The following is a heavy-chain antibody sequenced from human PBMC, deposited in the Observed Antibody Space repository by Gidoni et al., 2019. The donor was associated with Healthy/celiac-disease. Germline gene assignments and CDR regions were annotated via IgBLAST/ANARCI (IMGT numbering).Heavy chain of an antibody. Sequence: QVQLQESGPGLVKPSETLSLTCTVSGYSISSGYYWGWIRQPPGKGLEWIGSIYHSGSPYYNPSLKSRVTISVDTSKNQFSLKLSSVTAADTAVYYCARDLEAGLDAFDIWGQGTMVTVSS. V-gene: IGHV4-38-2*02. CDR1: GYSISSGYY. J-gene: IGHJ3*02. CDR3: ARDLEAGLDAFDI. CDR2: IYHSGSP.